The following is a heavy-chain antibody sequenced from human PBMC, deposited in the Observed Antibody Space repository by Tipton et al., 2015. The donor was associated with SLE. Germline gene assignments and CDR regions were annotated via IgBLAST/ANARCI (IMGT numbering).Heavy chain of an antibody. CDR2: IYYSGST. V-gene: IGHV4-59*12. CDR1: GGSISSYY. Sequence: TLSLTCTVSGGSISSYYWSWIRQPPGKGLEWIGYIYYSGSTYYKPSLKSRVTISVDTSKNQFSLNLRSVTAADTAVYYCARRVIATDFDYWGQGTLVTVSS. CDR3: ARRVIATDFDY. J-gene: IGHJ4*02. D-gene: IGHD2-21*01.